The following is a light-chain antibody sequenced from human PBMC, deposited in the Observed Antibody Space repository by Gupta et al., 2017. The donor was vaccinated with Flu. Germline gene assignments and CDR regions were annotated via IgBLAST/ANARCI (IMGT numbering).Light chain of an antibody. CDR3: QQNYRLPRT. J-gene: IGKJ1*01. CDR1: QIIYTY. V-gene: IGKV1-39*01. Sequence: PSFLSASLGARVTITCRASQIIYTYVNWYQQRPGKAPKVLIYAASSLKSGVPSRFSGSGSGTEFTLTINGLQVEDFATYYCQQNYRLPRTFGQGTTVE. CDR2: AAS.